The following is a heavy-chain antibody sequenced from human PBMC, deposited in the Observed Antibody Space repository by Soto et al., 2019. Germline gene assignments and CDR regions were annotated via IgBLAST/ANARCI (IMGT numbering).Heavy chain of an antibody. V-gene: IGHV4-34*01. D-gene: IGHD1-1*01. CDR1: GGFLSESY. CDR2: INHVGGT. Sequence: SETLSLTCAVYGGFLSESYWTWVRQPPGKGPGWVGEINHVGGTNYNPSLKSRVTMSVNTSQNQFSLRLISVTAADTAMYFCVRIHYQLPSSVRWYDPWGQGTPVTVSS. J-gene: IGHJ5*02. CDR3: VRIHYQLPSSVRWYDP.